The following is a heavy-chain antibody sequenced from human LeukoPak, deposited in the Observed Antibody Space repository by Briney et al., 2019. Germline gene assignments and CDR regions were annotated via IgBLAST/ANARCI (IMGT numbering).Heavy chain of an antibody. D-gene: IGHD3-10*02. V-gene: IGHV3-48*03. CDR2: ISSSGSTI. CDR1: GFTFSSYE. CDR3: AELGITMIGGV. Sequence: PGGSLRLSCAALGFTFSSYEMNWVRQAPGKGLEWVSYISSSGSTIYYADSVKGRFTISRDNAKNSLYLQMNGLRAEDTAVYYCAELGITMIGGVWGKGTTVTISS. J-gene: IGHJ6*04.